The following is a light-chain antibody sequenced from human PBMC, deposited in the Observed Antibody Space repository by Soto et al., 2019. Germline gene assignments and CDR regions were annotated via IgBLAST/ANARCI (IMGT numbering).Light chain of an antibody. CDR2: RNN. Sequence: QSVLTQPPSASGTPGQRVTISCSGSSSNIGSNYVYWYQQLPGTAPKLLIYRNNQRPSGVPDRFSGSKSGTSASLAISGLRSEDEADYYCAAWDDNLSAVFGGGTQLTVL. CDR1: SSNIGSNY. CDR3: AAWDDNLSAV. J-gene: IGLJ7*01. V-gene: IGLV1-47*01.